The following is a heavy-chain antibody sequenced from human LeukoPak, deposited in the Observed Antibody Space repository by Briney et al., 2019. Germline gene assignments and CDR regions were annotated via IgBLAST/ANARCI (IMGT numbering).Heavy chain of an antibody. Sequence: PGRSLRLSCAASGFTFSSYGMHWVRQAPGKGLEWVAVIWYDGSNKYCADSVKGRFTISRDNSKNTLYLQMNSLRAEDTAVYYCARAFYYYDSSGYMGAFDIWGQGTMVTVSS. D-gene: IGHD3-22*01. CDR1: GFTFSSYG. CDR2: IWYDGSNK. V-gene: IGHV3-33*01. CDR3: ARAFYYYDSSGYMGAFDI. J-gene: IGHJ3*02.